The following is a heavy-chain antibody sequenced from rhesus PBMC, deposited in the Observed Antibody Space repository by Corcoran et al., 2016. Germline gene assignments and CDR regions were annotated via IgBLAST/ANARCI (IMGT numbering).Heavy chain of an antibody. D-gene: IGHD6-31*01. CDR3: ARDQQRLVPHDAFDF. Sequence: EVQLVESGGGLVQPGGSLRLSCTGSGFTFGSYYMYCVRQAPGKGLEWVSAINSGESITWYIDSVKGRFTISRENAKNTLYLQMDSLRAEDTVVYYCARDQQRLVPHDAFDFWGQGLRVTVSS. V-gene: IGHV3-8*01. J-gene: IGHJ3*01. CDR2: INSGESIT. CDR1: GFTFGSYY.